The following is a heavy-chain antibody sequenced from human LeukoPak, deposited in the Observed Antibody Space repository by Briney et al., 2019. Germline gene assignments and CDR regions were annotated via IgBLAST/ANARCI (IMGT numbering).Heavy chain of an antibody. J-gene: IGHJ3*02. D-gene: IGHD5-18*01. CDR2: IRSKAYGGTT. CDR1: GFSFSIHG. Sequence: TGGSLRLSCAASGFSFSIHGMGWVRQAPGKGLEWVGFIRSKAYGGTTEYAASVKGRFTISRDDSKSIAYLQMNSLKTEDTAVYYCTREMMDTAMVTGAFDIWGQGTMVTVSS. CDR3: TREMMDTAMVTGAFDI. V-gene: IGHV3-49*04.